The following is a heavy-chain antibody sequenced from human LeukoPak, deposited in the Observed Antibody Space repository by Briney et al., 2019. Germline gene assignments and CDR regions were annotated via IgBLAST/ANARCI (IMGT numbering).Heavy chain of an antibody. J-gene: IGHJ4*02. V-gene: IGHV1-8*03. CDR2: MNPNSGNT. Sequence: ASVKVSCKASGYTFTSYDINWVRQATGQGLEWMGWMNPNSGNTGYAQKFRGRVTITRNTSISTAYMELSSLRSEDTAVYYCARGLDYYDSSGYILWGQGTLVTVSS. CDR1: GYTFTSYD. D-gene: IGHD3-22*01. CDR3: ARGLDYYDSSGYIL.